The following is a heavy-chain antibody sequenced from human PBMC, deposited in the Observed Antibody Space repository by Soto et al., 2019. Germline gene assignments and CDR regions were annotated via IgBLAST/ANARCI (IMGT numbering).Heavy chain of an antibody. J-gene: IGHJ3*02. CDR3: ARDPDTAMGSDAFDI. D-gene: IGHD5-18*01. CDR1: GFTFSDYY. Sequence: PGGSLRLSCAASGFTFSDYYMSWIRQAPGKGLEWVSYISSSGSTRYYADSVKGRSTISRDNAKNSLYLQMNSLRAEDTAVYYCARDPDTAMGSDAFDIWGQGTMVTVSS. CDR2: ISSSGSTR. V-gene: IGHV3-11*01.